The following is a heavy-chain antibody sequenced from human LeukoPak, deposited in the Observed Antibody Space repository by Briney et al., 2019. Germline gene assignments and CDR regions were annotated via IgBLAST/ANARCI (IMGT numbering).Heavy chain of an antibody. Sequence: SETLSLTCTVSGGSISSRSYYWTWIRQPPGKGLDWIGFISYSGNANYNPSLKSRVTISLDTSKNQCSLKLISVTAADTAVYYCARGVGSGYTDYWGQGALVTVSS. CDR1: GGSISSRSYY. CDR3: ARGVGSGYTDY. CDR2: ISYSGNA. D-gene: IGHD3-22*01. J-gene: IGHJ4*02. V-gene: IGHV4-61*01.